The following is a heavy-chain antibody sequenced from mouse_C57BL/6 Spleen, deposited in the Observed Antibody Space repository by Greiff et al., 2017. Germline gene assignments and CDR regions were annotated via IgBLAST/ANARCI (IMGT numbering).Heavy chain of an antibody. D-gene: IGHD2-2*01. J-gene: IGHJ4*01. CDR3: ARSGGYDDYAMDY. CDR2: INPSNGGT. V-gene: IGHV1-53*01. Sequence: QVQLKQPGTELVKPGASVKLSCKASGYTFTSYWMHWVKQRPGQGLEWIGNINPSNGGTNYNEKFKSKATLTVDKSSSTAYMQLSSLTSEDSAVYYCARSGGYDDYAMDYWGQGTSVTVSS. CDR1: GYTFTSYW.